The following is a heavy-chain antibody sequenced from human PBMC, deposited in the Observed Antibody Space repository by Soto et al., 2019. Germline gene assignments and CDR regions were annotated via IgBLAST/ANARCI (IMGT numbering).Heavy chain of an antibody. J-gene: IGHJ4*02. CDR3: ARASCTSTACYIPDYFDY. D-gene: IGHD2-2*02. CDR2: ITRYSDYV. Sequence: EVQLVESGGGLVKPGGSLRLSCAASGFRFSNYSMNWVRQAPRKGLEWVASITRYSDYVYYAESVEGRFTISRDNAKNSLFLQMNSRRAEDTAVYYCARASCTSTACYIPDYFDYWGQGILVTVSS. CDR1: GFRFSNYS. V-gene: IGHV3-21*02.